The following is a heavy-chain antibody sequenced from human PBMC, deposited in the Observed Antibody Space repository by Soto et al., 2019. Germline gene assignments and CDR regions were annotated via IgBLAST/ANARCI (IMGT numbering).Heavy chain of an antibody. CDR2: IYYSGST. V-gene: IGHV4-39*01. CDR3: ARGFSIDWYTYYFDY. D-gene: IGHD3-3*02. CDR1: GGSISSSSYY. J-gene: IGHJ4*02. Sequence: SETLSLTCTVSGGSISSSSYYWGWIRQPPGKGLEWLGNIYYSGSTYYNPSLKSRVTMSIDTSKNQFSLKLNSVTAADTAVYYCARGFSIDWYTYYFDYWGQGPLVTVSS.